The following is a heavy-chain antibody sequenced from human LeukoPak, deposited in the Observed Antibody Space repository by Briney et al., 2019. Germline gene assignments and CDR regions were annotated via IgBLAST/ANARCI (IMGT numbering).Heavy chain of an antibody. CDR1: GFTFSSYG. CDR3: AKDRVEDYGDYVFDY. J-gene: IGHJ4*02. Sequence: PGGSLRLSCAASGFTFSSYGMHWVRQAPGKGLEWVAVISYDGSNKYYADSVKGRFTISRDNSKNTLYLQMNSLRAEDTAVYYCAKDRVEDYGDYVFDYWGQGTLVTVSS. D-gene: IGHD4-17*01. CDR2: ISYDGSNK. V-gene: IGHV3-30*18.